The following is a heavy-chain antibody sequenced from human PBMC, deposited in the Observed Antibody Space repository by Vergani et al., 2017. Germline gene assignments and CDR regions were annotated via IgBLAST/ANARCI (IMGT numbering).Heavy chain of an antibody. D-gene: IGHD3-3*01. CDR3: ARGRGAYYDFWSGYYIDYYYMDV. CDR2: INHSGST. Sequence: QVQLQQWGAGLLKPSETLSLTCAVYGGSFSGYYWSWIRQPPGKGLEWIGEINHSGSTNSNPSLKSRVTISVDTSKNQFSLRLSSVTAADTAVYYCARGRGAYYDFWSGYYIDYYYMDVWGKGTTVTVSS. J-gene: IGHJ6*03. V-gene: IGHV4-34*01. CDR1: GGSFSGYY.